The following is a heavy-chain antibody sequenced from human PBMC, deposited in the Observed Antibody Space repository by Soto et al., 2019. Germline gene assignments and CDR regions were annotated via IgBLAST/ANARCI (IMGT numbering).Heavy chain of an antibody. D-gene: IGHD4-17*01. J-gene: IGHJ4*02. CDR2: IYYTGGT. Sequence: SETLSLTCTVSGDSISSYYWSWIRQPPGMGLEWLGYIYYTGGTNYNPSLKSRVTVSLDTSKKQFSLRLRSVTAADTAVYYCARTTGNTVTNYFDYWGQGILVTVSS. V-gene: IGHV4-59*01. CDR3: ARTTGNTVTNYFDY. CDR1: GDSISSYY.